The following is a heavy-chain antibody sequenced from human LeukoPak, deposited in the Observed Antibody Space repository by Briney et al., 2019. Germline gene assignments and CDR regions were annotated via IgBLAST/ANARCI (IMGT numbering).Heavy chain of an antibody. J-gene: IGHJ4*02. CDR2: IRYDGSNK. D-gene: IGHD3-22*01. CDR1: GFTFSSYG. Sequence: GGSLRLTCAASGFTFSSYGMHWVRQAPGKGLEWVAFIRYDGSNKYYADSVKGRFTISRDNSKNTLYLQMNSLRAEDTAVYYCAKYNYYDSSGKLDYWGQGTLVTVSS. CDR3: AKYNYYDSSGKLDY. V-gene: IGHV3-30*02.